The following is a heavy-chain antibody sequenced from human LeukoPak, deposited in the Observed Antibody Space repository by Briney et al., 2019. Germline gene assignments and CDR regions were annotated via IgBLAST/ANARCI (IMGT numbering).Heavy chain of an antibody. CDR2: IYYSGST. V-gene: IGHV4-59*01. Sequence: SETLSLTCTVSGGSISSYYWSWIRQPPGKGLEWIGYIYYSGSTNYNPSLKSRVTISVDTSKNQFSLKLSSVTAADTAVYYCARRDYSSSDYFDYWGQGTLVTVSS. CDR3: ARRDYSSSDYFDY. D-gene: IGHD6-6*01. J-gene: IGHJ4*02. CDR1: GGSISSYY.